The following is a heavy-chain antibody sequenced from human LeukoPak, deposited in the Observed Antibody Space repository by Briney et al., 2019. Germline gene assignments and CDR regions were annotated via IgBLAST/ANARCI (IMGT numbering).Heavy chain of an antibody. Sequence: GASVKVSCKASGYTFTTYDINWVRQATGQGLEWMGWMNPNSGNSGYAQKFQGRVTITRNTSISTAYMELSSLRSEDTAVYYCARSVLVAGQHNRIDPWGQGTLVTVSS. J-gene: IGHJ5*02. CDR3: ARSVLVAGQHNRIDP. CDR2: MNPNSGNS. D-gene: IGHD6-19*01. CDR1: GYTFTTYD. V-gene: IGHV1-8*03.